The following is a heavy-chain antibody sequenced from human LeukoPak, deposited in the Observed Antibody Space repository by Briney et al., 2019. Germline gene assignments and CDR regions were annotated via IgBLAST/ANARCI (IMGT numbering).Heavy chain of an antibody. CDR2: IYYDGST. CDR3: ARGASR. D-gene: IGHD3-16*01. V-gene: IGHV4-39*07. Sequence: SETLSLTCTVSGDSISSSSYYWGWIRQPPGKGLEWIGSIYYDGSTYYNPSLRSRVTMSADTSKSQLSLKLTSVTAADTAVYYCARGASRWGQGTLVTVSS. CDR1: GDSISSSSYY. J-gene: IGHJ4*02.